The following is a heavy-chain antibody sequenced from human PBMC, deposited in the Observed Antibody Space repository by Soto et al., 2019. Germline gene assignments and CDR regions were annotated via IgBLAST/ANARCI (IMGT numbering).Heavy chain of an antibody. J-gene: IGHJ4*02. CDR2: MYYSGAT. CDR1: GDSISSSSYY. V-gene: IGHV4-39*01. Sequence: QLQLQESGPGLVKPSETLSLTCTVSGDSISSSSYYWGWIRQPPGKGLGWIGSMYYSGATYFNPSLKRRVTISGDMSKNQFSLKVNSVTAADTAVYYCASRGNGKHYFDYWGQGTLVTVSS. D-gene: IGHD3-16*01. CDR3: ASRGNGKHYFDY.